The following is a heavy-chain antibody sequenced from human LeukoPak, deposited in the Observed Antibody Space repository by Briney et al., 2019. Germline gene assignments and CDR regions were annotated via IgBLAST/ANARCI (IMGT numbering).Heavy chain of an antibody. CDR3: ARDPRYYYDSSGESYFDY. Sequence: GASVKVSCKASGGTFSSYAVSWVRQAPGQGLEWMGRIIPILGIANYAQKFQGRVTITADKSTSTAYMELSSLRPEDTAVYYCARDPRYYYDSSGESYFDYWGQGTLVTVSS. CDR1: GGTFSSYA. CDR2: IIPILGIA. V-gene: IGHV1-69*04. J-gene: IGHJ4*02. D-gene: IGHD3-22*01.